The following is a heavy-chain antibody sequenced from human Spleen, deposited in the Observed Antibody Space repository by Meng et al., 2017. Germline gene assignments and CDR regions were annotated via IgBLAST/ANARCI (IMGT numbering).Heavy chain of an antibody. D-gene: IGHD7-27*01. CDR1: GGSISSYY. CDR3: ARDYWGSLDY. J-gene: IGHJ4*02. CDR2: AST. V-gene: IGHV4-59*01. Sequence: QVQLQESGPGLVKPSETLSLTCTVSGGSISSYYWSWLRQPPGKGLEWIGFASTNYNPSLKSRLTISLDTSKNQFSLKLTSVTAADTAVYYCARDYWGSLDYWGQGILVTVSS.